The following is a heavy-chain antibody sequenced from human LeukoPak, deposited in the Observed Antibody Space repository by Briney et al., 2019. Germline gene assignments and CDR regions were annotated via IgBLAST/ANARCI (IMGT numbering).Heavy chain of an antibody. Sequence: SETLSLTCTVSGGSISSGGYYWSWIRQHPGKGLEWIGYIYYSGSTYYNPSLKSRVTISVGTSKNQFSLKLSSVTAADTAVYYCARDNRGWELLKPSSAFDIWGQGTMVTVSS. J-gene: IGHJ3*02. D-gene: IGHD1-26*01. CDR3: ARDNRGWELLKPSSAFDI. CDR2: IYYSGST. V-gene: IGHV4-31*03. CDR1: GGSISSGGYY.